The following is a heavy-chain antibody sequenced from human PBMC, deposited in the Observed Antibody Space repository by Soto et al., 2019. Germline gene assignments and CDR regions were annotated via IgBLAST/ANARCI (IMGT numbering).Heavy chain of an antibody. J-gene: IGHJ4*02. CDR1: GASLSSGSYY. CDR3: ARISYWVKDH. V-gene: IGHV4-61*01. Sequence: AETLSLTCTVSGASLSSGSYYWSWILHPPGKGLEWIGYFYYTVTTKYNPSLESRVNISADTSKNQFSLNLTSVTAADTAVYYCARISYWVKDHWGQGALVTVSS. D-gene: IGHD2-8*02. CDR2: FYYTVTT.